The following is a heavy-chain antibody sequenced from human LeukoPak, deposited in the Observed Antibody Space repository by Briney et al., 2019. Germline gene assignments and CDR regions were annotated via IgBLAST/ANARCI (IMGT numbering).Heavy chain of an antibody. J-gene: IGHJ4*02. CDR1: GFTFSSYG. Sequence: GGSLRLSCSASGFTFSSYGMHWVRQAPGKGLEYVSGISNKGGSTYYADSVKGRFTISRDNAKNSLYLQMNSLRAEDTAVYYCARVSMGYSGYDWDYYFDYWGQGTLVTVSS. CDR3: ARVSMGYSGYDWDYYFDY. D-gene: IGHD5-12*01. V-gene: IGHV3-64*04. CDR2: ISNKGGST.